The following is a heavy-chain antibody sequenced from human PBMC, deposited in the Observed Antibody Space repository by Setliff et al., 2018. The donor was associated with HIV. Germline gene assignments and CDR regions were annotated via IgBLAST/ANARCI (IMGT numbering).Heavy chain of an antibody. D-gene: IGHD5-18*01. CDR2: INHSGST. Sequence: SETLSLTCAVYNGSFSGYYWTWIRQPPGKGLEWIGEINHSGSTNYSPSLKSRVTISVDASKNQFSLKLSSVTATDTAVYYCARHAIVDTAGRGFDYWGQGTLVTVSS. CDR3: ARHAIVDTAGRGFDY. V-gene: IGHV4-34*01. J-gene: IGHJ4*02. CDR1: NGSFSGYY.